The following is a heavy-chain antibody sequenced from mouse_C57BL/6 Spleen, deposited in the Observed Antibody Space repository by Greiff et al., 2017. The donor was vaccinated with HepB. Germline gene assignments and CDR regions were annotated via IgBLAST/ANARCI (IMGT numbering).Heavy chain of an antibody. CDR2: ISSGSSTI. CDR3: AKLITTENWYFDV. J-gene: IGHJ1*03. Sequence: DVMLVESGGGLVKPGGSLKLSCAASGFTFSDYGMHWVRQAPEKGLEWVAYISSGSSTIYYADTVKGRFTISRDNAKNTLFLQMTSLRSEDTAMYYCAKLITTENWYFDVWGTGTTVTVSS. V-gene: IGHV5-17*01. D-gene: IGHD1-1*01. CDR1: GFTFSDYG.